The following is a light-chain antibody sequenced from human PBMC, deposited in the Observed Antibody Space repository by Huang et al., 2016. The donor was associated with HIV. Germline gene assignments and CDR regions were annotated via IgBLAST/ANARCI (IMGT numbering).Light chain of an antibody. CDR3: QQYNDWPRS. Sequence: EIVMTQSPGTLSVAPGERATLSCRASQNINTNLAWFQQKPGQAPRLLIYAASTSTADSPARFSGIGSRTEFTLTISSLQSEDIAVYYCQQYNDWPRSFGQGTKVEIK. V-gene: IGKV3-15*01. CDR2: AAS. CDR1: QNINTN. J-gene: IGKJ1*01.